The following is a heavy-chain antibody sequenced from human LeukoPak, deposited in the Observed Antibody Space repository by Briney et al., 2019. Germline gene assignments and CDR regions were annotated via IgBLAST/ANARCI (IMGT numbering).Heavy chain of an antibody. CDR1: GGSFSGHY. J-gene: IGHJ4*02. D-gene: IGHD6-13*01. Sequence: TSETLSLTCAVSGGSFSGHYWNWIRQPPGKGLEWIGEINHGGSTNYNPSLKSRVTISVDTSQNQFSLRLSSVTAADTAVYYCARGRYVTTRGGAAAGFLDYWGQGTLATVST. CDR3: ARGRYVTTRGGAAAGFLDY. CDR2: INHGGST. V-gene: IGHV4-34*01.